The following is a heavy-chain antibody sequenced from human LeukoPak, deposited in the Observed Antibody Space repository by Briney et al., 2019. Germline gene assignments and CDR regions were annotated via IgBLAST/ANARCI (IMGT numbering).Heavy chain of an antibody. CDR1: GFSVSGNY. CDR2: VYSGGST. V-gene: IGHV3-66*01. J-gene: IGHJ4*02. Sequence: GGSLRLSCAASGFSVSGNYVSWVRQAPGKGLEWVSIVYSGGSTYYADSVKGRFTISRDTSKNTVYLQMNSLRAEDTAVYYCARGLRTLFYFDFWGQGTLVTVAS. CDR3: ARGLRTLFYFDF.